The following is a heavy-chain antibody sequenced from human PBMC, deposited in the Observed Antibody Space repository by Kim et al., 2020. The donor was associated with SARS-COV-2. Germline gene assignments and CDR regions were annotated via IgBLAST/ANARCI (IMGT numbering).Heavy chain of an antibody. D-gene: IGHD3-10*02. J-gene: IGHJ4*02. V-gene: IGHV3-23*01. CDR3: AIGEGCTMWNSFEY. CDR2: VSGGGGSG. CDR1: GFTFSSYA. Sequence: GGSLRLSCAVSGFTFSSYAMHWVRQAPGKGLEWVSAVSGGGGSGNYADSVRGGFTISRANSNNTLSLQMGSLRAEGTAIYYCAIGEGCTMWNSFEYWGQGTLVTVSS.